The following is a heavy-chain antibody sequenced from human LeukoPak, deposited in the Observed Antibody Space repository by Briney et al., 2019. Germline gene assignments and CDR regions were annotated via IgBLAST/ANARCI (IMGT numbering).Heavy chain of an antibody. CDR2: MNPNSGNT. CDR1: GYTFTSYD. J-gene: IGHJ6*03. V-gene: IGHV1-8*03. CDR3: ARDRYDILTGYYHPYYYYYMDV. D-gene: IGHD3-9*01. Sequence: GASVKVSCKASGYTFTSYDINWVRQATGQGLEWMGWMNPNSGNTGYAQKFQGRVTITRSTSISTAYMELSSLRSEDTAVYYCARDRYDILTGYYHPYYYYYMDVWGKGTTVTVSS.